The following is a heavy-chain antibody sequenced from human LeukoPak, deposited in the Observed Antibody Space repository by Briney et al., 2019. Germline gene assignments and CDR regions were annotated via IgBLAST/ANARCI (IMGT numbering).Heavy chain of an antibody. CDR2: IYYSGST. V-gene: IGHV4-59*01. CDR1: GGSISSYY. CDR3: ARERQRYYDSSGYQNWFDP. D-gene: IGHD3-22*01. Sequence: SETLSLTCTVSGGSISSYYWSWIRQPPGKGLEWIGYIYYSGSTNYNPSLKSRVTISVDTSKNQFSLKLSSVTAADPAVYYCARERQRYYDSSGYQNWFDPWGQGTLVTVSS. J-gene: IGHJ5*02.